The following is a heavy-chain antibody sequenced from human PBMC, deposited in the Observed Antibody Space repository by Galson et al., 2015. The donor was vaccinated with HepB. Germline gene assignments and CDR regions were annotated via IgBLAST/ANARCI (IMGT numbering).Heavy chain of an antibody. J-gene: IGHJ4*02. Sequence: SLRLSCTASGFMVNSNYMSWVRQAPGKGLEWVSVIYSSGSTYYADSVKGRFTISRDNSKNTLYLQMNSLRAEDTAVYYCARGRSGSVLGYWGQGTLVTVSS. CDR3: ARGRSGSVLGY. CDR2: IYSSGST. D-gene: IGHD3-10*01. CDR1: GFMVNSNY. V-gene: IGHV3-53*01.